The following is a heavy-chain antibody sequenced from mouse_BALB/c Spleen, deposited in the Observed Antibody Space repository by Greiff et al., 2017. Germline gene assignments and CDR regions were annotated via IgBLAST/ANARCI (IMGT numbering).Heavy chain of an antibody. J-gene: IGHJ3*01. V-gene: IGHV10-1*02. D-gene: IGHD2-1*01. CDR2: IRSKSNNYAT. CDR3: VRGNLFAY. CDR1: GFTFNTYA. Sequence: EVQLVESGVGLVQPKGSLKLSCAASGFTFNTYAMNWVRQAPGKGLEWVARIRSKSNNYATYYADSVKDRFTISRDDSQSMLYLQMNNLKTEDTAMYYCVRGNLFAYWGQGTLVTVAA.